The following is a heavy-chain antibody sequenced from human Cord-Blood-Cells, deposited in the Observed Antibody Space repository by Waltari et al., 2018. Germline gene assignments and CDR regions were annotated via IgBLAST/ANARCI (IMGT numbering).Heavy chain of an antibody. CDR3: ARVTGLGIFFDY. CDR2: IYHSGST. Sequence: QLQLQESGSGLVQPSPTLSLTCAVPGGSLSSGGSPWIWHRQPPGKCLEWIGYIYHSGSTYYNPSLRSRVTISVDRSKNQFSLKLSSVTAADTAVYYCARVTGLGIFFDYWGQGTLVTVSS. J-gene: IGHJ4*02. CDR1: GGSLSSGGSP. D-gene: IGHD7-27*01. V-gene: IGHV4-30-2*01.